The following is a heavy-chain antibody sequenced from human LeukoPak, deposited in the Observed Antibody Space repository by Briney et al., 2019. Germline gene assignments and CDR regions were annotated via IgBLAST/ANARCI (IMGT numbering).Heavy chain of an antibody. V-gene: IGHV3-48*03. CDR2: ISSSGSTI. CDR1: GFTFSSYE. J-gene: IGHJ4*02. CDR3: AREGCSSTSCYAGGLY. D-gene: IGHD2-2*01. Sequence: GGSLRLSCAASGFTFSSYEMNWVRQAPGKGLEWVSYISSSGSTIYYADSVKGRFTISRDNAKNSLYLQMNSLRAEDTAVYHCAREGCSSTSCYAGGLYWGQGTLVTVSS.